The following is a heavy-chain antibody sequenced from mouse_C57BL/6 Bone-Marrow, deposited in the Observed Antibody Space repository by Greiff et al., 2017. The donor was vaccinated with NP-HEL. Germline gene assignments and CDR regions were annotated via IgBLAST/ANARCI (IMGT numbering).Heavy chain of an antibody. D-gene: IGHD1-1*01. J-gene: IGHJ3*01. Sequence: EVKLVESGGGLVKPGGSLKLSCAASGFTFSSYAMSWVRQTPEKRLEWVATISDGGSYTYYPDNVKGRFTISRDNAKNNLYLQMSHLKSEDTAMYHCALLGFAYWGQGTLVTVSA. CDR2: ISDGGSYT. CDR3: ALLGFAY. CDR1: GFTFSSYA. V-gene: IGHV5-4*03.